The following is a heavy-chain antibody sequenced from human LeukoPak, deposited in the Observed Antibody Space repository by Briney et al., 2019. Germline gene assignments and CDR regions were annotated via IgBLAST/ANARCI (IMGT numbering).Heavy chain of an antibody. CDR1: GGTFSSYA. J-gene: IGHJ4*02. CDR3: ARDYYGSGSYMGFDC. CDR2: MIPIFGTA. Sequence: SVKVSCKASGGTFSSYAISWVRQAPGQGLEWRGGMIPIFGTANYAQKCQGRVTITADESTSTAYMELSSLRSEDTAVYYCARDYYGSGSYMGFDCWGQGTLVTVSS. D-gene: IGHD3-10*01. V-gene: IGHV1-69*01.